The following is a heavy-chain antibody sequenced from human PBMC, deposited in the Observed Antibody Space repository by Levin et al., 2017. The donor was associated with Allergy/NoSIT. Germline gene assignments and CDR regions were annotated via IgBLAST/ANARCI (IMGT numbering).Heavy chain of an antibody. CDR3: AGRNGFYYYGMDV. D-gene: IGHD2-2*03. V-gene: IGHV1-18*01. CDR1: GYTFSAYS. J-gene: IGHJ6*02. CDR2: ISPKSGNT. Sequence: ESLKISCKASGYTFSAYSVTWVRQAPGQGLEWMGWISPKSGNTYYAQKFQGRVTLTTDTSTSTTYMELRSLRSDDTAVYYCAGRNGFYYYGMDVWGQGTTVTVSS.